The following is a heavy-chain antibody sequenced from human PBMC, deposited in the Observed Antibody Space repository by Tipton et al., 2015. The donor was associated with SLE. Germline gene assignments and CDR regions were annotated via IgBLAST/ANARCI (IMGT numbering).Heavy chain of an antibody. D-gene: IGHD3-3*01. Sequence: SLRLSCAASGFTFSNAWMSWVRQAPGKGLEWVSAISGSGGSTYYADSVKGRFTISRDNSKNTLYLQMNSLRAEDTAVYYCAKALYDFWSGYPYFFDYWGQGTLVTVSS. CDR1: GFTFSNAW. CDR2: ISGSGGST. J-gene: IGHJ4*02. CDR3: AKALYDFWSGYPYFFDY. V-gene: IGHV3-23*01.